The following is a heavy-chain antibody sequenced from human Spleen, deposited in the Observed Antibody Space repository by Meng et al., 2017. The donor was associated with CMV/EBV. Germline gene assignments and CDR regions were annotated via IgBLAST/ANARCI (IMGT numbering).Heavy chain of an antibody. D-gene: IGHD2-2*01. V-gene: IGHV1-69*05. CDR1: GYTCTTYY. J-gene: IGHJ6*02. Sequence: SVKVSCKSFGYTCTTYYMRWVRQAPGQGLEWMGGIIPIFGTANYAQKFQGRVTITTDESTSTAYMELSSLRSEDTAVYYCARGDCSSTSCLVYYYYYGMDVWGQGTTVTVSS. CDR2: IIPIFGTA. CDR3: ARGDCSSTSCLVYYYYYGMDV.